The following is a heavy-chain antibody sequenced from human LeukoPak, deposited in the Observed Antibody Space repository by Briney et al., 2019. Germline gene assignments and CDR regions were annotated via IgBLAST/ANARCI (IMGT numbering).Heavy chain of an antibody. CDR1: GYTFSSYV. CDR3: ARTMTTLPTHGELDL. V-gene: IGHV1-18*01. CDR2: ISTKTGDS. Sequence: ASVKVSCKASGYTFSSYVLSWVRQAPGQGLEWMGRISTKTGDSVYAQKLQGRVTMTTDTSTSTAYLELRSLSSDDTAVYYCARTMTTLPTHGELDLWGQGTQVTVSS. D-gene: IGHD4-17*01. J-gene: IGHJ5*02.